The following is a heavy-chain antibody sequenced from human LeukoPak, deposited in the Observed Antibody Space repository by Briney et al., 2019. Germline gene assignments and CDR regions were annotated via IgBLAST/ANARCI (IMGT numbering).Heavy chain of an antibody. CDR3: ARAGTTSPYSNSWFDP. V-gene: IGHV1-69*13. CDR2: IIPIFGTA. CDR1: GGTFSSYA. Sequence: SVKVSCKASGGTFSSYAISWVRQAPGQGLEWMGGIIPIFGTANYAQKFQGRVTITADESTSTAYMELSSLRSEDTAVYCCARAGTTSPYSNSWFDPWGQGTLVTASS. D-gene: IGHD4-11*01. J-gene: IGHJ5*02.